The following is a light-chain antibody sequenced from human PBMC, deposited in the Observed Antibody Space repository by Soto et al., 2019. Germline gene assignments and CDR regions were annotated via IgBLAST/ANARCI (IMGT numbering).Light chain of an antibody. CDR1: SSNIGTNT. J-gene: IGLJ3*02. Sequence: QPVLTQPPSASGAPGQRVTISCSGSSSNIGTNTVNWYQQLPGTAPKLLVYTNNQRPSGVPDRFSGSKSGTSASLAFSGLQSEDEADYYCASWDDSLNGPVFGGGTKVTVL. CDR2: TNN. CDR3: ASWDDSLNGPV. V-gene: IGLV1-44*01.